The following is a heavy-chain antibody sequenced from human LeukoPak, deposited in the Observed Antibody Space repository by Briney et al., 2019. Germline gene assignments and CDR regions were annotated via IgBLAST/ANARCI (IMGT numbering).Heavy chain of an antibody. CDR1: GYTFTSYG. CDR2: ISAYNGNT. V-gene: IGHV1-18*01. CDR3: ARMEEIAAAGRDFDY. Sequence: GASVKISCKASGYTFTSYGISWVRQAPGQGLEWMGWISAYNGNTNYAQKLQGRVTMTTDTSTSTAYMELRSLRSDDTAVYYCARMEEIAAAGRDFDYWGQGTLVTVSS. D-gene: IGHD6-13*01. J-gene: IGHJ4*02.